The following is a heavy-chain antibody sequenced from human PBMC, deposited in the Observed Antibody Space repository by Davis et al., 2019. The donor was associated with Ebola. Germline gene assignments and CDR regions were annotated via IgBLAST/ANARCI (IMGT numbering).Heavy chain of an antibody. Sequence: PGGSLRLSCAASGFTFSSYWMHWVRQAPGKGLVWVSRINSDGSSTSYADSVKGRFTISRDNAKNSLYLQMNSLRAEDTAVYYCARDRAVAGTMDAFDIWGQGTMVTVSS. D-gene: IGHD6-19*01. CDR3: ARDRAVAGTMDAFDI. CDR1: GFTFSSYW. CDR2: INSDGSST. J-gene: IGHJ3*02. V-gene: IGHV3-74*01.